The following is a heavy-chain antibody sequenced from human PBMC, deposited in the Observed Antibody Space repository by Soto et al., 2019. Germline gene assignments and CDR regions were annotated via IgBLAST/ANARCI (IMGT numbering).Heavy chain of an antibody. J-gene: IGHJ3*02. Sequence: ASVKVSCKAPGYTFTSYAMHWVRQAPGQRLEWMGWINAGNGNTKYSQKFQGRVTITRDTSASTAYMELSSLRSEDTAVYYCATDVVVVAAAAFDIWGQGTMVTVS. CDR3: ATDVVVVAAAAFDI. CDR2: INAGNGNT. CDR1: GYTFTSYA. D-gene: IGHD2-15*01. V-gene: IGHV1-3*01.